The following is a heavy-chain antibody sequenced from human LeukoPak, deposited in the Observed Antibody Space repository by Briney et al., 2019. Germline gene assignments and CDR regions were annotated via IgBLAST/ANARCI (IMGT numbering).Heavy chain of an antibody. CDR1: GFTFSKFW. CDR2: IKEDGSTK. V-gene: IGHV3-7*01. Sequence: GGSLRLSCAASGFTFSKFWMSWVRQAPGKGLEWVANIKEDGSTKHYVDSVKGRFTISRDNAKNSLSLQMNYLSVEDTAVYYCATSDDSAATYWGQGTLVTVSS. D-gene: IGHD6-25*01. CDR3: ATSDDSAATY. J-gene: IGHJ4*02.